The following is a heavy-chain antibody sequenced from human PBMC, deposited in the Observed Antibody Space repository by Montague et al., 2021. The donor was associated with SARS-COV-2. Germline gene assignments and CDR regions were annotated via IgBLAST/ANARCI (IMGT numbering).Heavy chain of an antibody. CDR1: GFASSTYA. J-gene: IGHJ6*02. CDR2: VTGSGGAT. D-gene: IGHD3-3*01. V-gene: IGHV3-23*01. Sequence: TLRLSCAASGFASSTYAMSWVRQAPGKGLEWVSSVTGSGGATYYADSVKGRFTISRDNSKNTVFLHMNSLRAEDTAVYYCARHVGMERVTYGMDVWGQGTTVTVSS. CDR3: ARHVGMERVTYGMDV.